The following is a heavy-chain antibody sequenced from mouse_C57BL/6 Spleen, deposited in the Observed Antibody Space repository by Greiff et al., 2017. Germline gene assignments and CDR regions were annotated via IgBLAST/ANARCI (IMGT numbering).Heavy chain of an antibody. CDR1: GYTFTSYG. Sequence: EVKLVESGAELVRPGSSVKMSCKTSGYTFTSYGINWVKQRPGQGLEWIGYIYIGNGYTEYNEKFKGKATLTSDTSSSTAYMQLSSLTSEDSAFYVYARSGYGPDYYAMDYWGQGTSVTVSS. CDR3: ARSGYGPDYYAMDY. V-gene: IGHV1-58*01. D-gene: IGHD3-1*01. J-gene: IGHJ4*01. CDR2: IYIGNGYT.